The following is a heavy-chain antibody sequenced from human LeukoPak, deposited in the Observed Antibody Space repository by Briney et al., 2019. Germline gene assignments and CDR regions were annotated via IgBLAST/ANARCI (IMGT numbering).Heavy chain of an antibody. D-gene: IGHD3-22*01. V-gene: IGHV4-31*03. CDR2: IYYSGST. Sequence: SETLSLTCTVSGGSISSGGYYWSWIRQHPGKGLEWIGYIYYSGSTYYNPSLKSRVTISVDTSKNQFSLKLSSVTAADTAVYYCAREGRGSYYYDSSGYYTIYYYYYYMDVGGKGTTVTVSS. J-gene: IGHJ6*03. CDR1: GGSISSGGYY. CDR3: AREGRGSYYYDSSGYYTIYYYYYYMDV.